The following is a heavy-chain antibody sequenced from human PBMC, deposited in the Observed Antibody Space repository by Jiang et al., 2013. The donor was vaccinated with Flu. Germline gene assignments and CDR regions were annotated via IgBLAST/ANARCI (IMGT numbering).Heavy chain of an antibody. CDR2: TYYRSKWYN. Sequence: QTLSLTCDISGDSVSSNSAAWNWIRQSPSRGLEWLGRTYYRSKWYNDYAISVKSRITIIPDTSKNQVLPAPELCDSEDTAVYYCVRLESASYLDYVGTRESVVTVSS. CDR1: GDSVSSNSAA. J-gene: IGHJ4*03. V-gene: IGHV6-1*01. D-gene: IGHD3-3*01. CDR3: VRLESASYLDY.